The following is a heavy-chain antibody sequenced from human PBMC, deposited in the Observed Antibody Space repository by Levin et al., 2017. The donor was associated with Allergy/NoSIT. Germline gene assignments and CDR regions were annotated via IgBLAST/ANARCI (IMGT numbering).Heavy chain of an antibody. V-gene: IGHV1-46*01. CDR1: GYTFTSYY. J-gene: IGHJ6*03. D-gene: IGHD3-3*01. CDR3: ARESLRFLEWFLPGEGDYYYMDV. Sequence: GESLKISCKASGYTFTSYYMHWVRQAPGQGLEWMGIINPSGGSTSYAQKFQGRVTMTRDTSTSTVYMELSSLRSEDTAVYYCARESLRFLEWFLPGEGDYYYMDVWGKGTTVTVSS. CDR2: INPSGGST.